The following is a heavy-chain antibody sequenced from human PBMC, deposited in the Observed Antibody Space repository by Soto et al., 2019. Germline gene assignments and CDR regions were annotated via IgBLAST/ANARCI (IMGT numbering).Heavy chain of an antibody. CDR3: ARLSAAWFDP. J-gene: IGHJ5*02. V-gene: IGHV4-61*01. CDR2: IYHSGST. CDR1: GGSVSSGSYH. D-gene: IGHD6-19*01. Sequence: QVQLQESGPGLVKPSETLSLTCTVSGGSVSSGSYHWGWIRQPPGKGLEWLGYIYHSGSTNYNPSIKSRITISVDTSKNQFSLSVTSVTGADTAVYYCARLSAAWFDPWGQGTLVTVAS.